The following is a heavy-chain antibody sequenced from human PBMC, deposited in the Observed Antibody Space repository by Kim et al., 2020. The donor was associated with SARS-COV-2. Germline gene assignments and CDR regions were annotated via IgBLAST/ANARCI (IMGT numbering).Heavy chain of an antibody. Sequence: LQGQVTISVDTSKHQFSLKLSSVTAADTAVYYCARLILWFGELSPYFDYWGQGTLVTVSS. J-gene: IGHJ4*02. D-gene: IGHD3-10*01. CDR3: ARLILWFGELSPYFDY. V-gene: IGHV4-59*08.